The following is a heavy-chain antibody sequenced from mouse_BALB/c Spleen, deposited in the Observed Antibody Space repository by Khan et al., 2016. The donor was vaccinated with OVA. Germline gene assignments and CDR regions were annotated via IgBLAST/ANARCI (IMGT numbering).Heavy chain of an antibody. CDR1: GYSITSGYF. CDR2: IRYDGNS. J-gene: IGHJ3*01. D-gene: IGHD3-1*01. Sequence: EVQLQESGPGLVKPSQSLSLTCSVTGYSITSGYFWNWIRQFPGNSLEWMGYIRYDGNSVYNPSLKNRIAITRATTKNHFFLKLNSVTPEDTATYSCARGGSSGPAWFAYWGQGTLVTVSA. CDR3: ARGGSSGPAWFAY. V-gene: IGHV3-6*02.